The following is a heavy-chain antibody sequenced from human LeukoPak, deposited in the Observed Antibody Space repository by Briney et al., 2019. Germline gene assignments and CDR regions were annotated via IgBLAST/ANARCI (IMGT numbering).Heavy chain of an antibody. J-gene: IGHJ3*02. V-gene: IGHV1-69*04. D-gene: IGHD1-26*01. Sequence: SVKVSCKASGGTFSSYAISWVRQAPGQGLEWMGRIIPILGIANYAQKFQGRVTITADKFTSTAYMELSSLRAEDTAVYYCAKDRLVGELLTPGAFDIWGQGTMVTVSS. CDR2: IIPILGIA. CDR1: GGTFSSYA. CDR3: AKDRLVGELLTPGAFDI.